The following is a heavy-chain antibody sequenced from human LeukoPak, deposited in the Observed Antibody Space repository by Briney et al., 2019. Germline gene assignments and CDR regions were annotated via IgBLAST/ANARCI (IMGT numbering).Heavy chain of an antibody. Sequence: SVKVSCKASGGTFSSYAISWVRQAPGQGLEWMGGIIPIFGTANYAQKFQGRVTVTADESTSTAYVELSSLRSEDTAVYYCARDLLRGYSYGYADYWGQGTLVTVSS. D-gene: IGHD5-18*01. J-gene: IGHJ4*02. V-gene: IGHV1-69*13. CDR3: ARDLLRGYSYGYADY. CDR1: GGTFSSYA. CDR2: IIPIFGTA.